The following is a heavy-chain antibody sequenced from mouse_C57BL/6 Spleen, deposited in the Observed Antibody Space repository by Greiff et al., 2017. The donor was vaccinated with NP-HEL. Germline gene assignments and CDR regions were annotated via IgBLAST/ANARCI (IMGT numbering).Heavy chain of an antibody. D-gene: IGHD2-1*01. J-gene: IGHJ2*01. CDR2: ISSGSSTI. CDR1: GFTFSDYG. V-gene: IGHV5-17*01. Sequence: EVQLVESGGGLVKPGGSLKLSCAASGFTFSDYGMHWVRQAPEKGLEWVAYISSGSSTIYYADTVKGRFTISRDNAKNTLFLQRTSLRAEDTAMYYCARPGGNSYYFDYWGQGTTLTGSS. CDR3: ARPGGNSYYFDY.